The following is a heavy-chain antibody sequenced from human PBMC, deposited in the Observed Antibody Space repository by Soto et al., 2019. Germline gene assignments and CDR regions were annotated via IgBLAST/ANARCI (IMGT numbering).Heavy chain of an antibody. CDR1: GGSISSAENF. CDR3: ARASGDSSGYSFDY. CDR2: INYSGNT. D-gene: IGHD3-22*01. V-gene: IGHV4-30-4*01. J-gene: IGHJ4*02. Sequence: QVQLQESGPGLVRPSETLSLRCSVSGGSISSAENFWSWVRQPPGKGLEWIGYINYSGNTYFNPSLQSRLAISVDTSNKQFSLRLTSVTAADTAVYYCARASGDSSGYSFDYWGQGTLVTVSS.